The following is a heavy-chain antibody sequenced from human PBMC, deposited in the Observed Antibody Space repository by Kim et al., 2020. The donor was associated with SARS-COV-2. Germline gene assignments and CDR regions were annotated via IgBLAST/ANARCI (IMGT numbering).Heavy chain of an antibody. CDR2: IYYSGST. J-gene: IGHJ6*02. D-gene: IGHD5-18*01. Sequence: SETLSLTCTVSGGSISSYYWSWIRQPPGKGLEWIGYIYYSGSTNYNPSLKSRVTISVDTSKNQFSLKLSSVTAADTAVYYCAREAGYSYGYAGYYYYGMDVWGQGTTVTVSS. V-gene: IGHV4-59*13. CDR3: AREAGYSYGYAGYYYYGMDV. CDR1: GGSISSYY.